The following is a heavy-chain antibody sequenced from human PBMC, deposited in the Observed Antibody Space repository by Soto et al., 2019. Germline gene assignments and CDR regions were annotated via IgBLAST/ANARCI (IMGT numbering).Heavy chain of an antibody. V-gene: IGHV1-69*01. CDR1: GGTFRNHA. D-gene: IGHD3-10*01. CDR3: ARGDYYSSGSVATSYYYNGLDV. J-gene: IGHJ6*02. Sequence: QVQLVQSGGEGKKPGASGRGSCKAPGGTFRNHAVTWVRQAPGQGLEWMGGIVPVFETTKYAQKFQGRVTITADESTSTAYMEMSSLRSEDTAVYYCARGDYYSSGSVATSYYYNGLDVWGQGTTVTVSS. CDR2: IVPVFETT.